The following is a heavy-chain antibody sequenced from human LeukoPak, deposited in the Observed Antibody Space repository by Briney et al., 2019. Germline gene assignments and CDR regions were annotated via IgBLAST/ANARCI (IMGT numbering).Heavy chain of an antibody. V-gene: IGHV3-23*01. D-gene: IGHD2/OR15-2a*01. CDR3: AKVHALLEYFFDH. CDR2: ISGNGGAT. CDR1: GFSFSAVP. Sequence: PGGPLRLSCEASGFSFSAVPMTWVRQAPGKGLDWFSYISGNGGATYLVDSVKGRFNVSRDNSKNTLYLEMKSLRVEDTAVYYCAKVHALLEYFFDHWGQGALVTVSS. J-gene: IGHJ4*02.